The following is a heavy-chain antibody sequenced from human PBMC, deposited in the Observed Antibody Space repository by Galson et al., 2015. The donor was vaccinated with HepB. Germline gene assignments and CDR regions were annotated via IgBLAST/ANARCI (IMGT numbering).Heavy chain of an antibody. CDR2: ISGSGGST. J-gene: IGHJ4*02. CDR3: AKERVLWELRGGFGY. V-gene: IGHV3-23*01. CDR1: GFTFSSYA. D-gene: IGHD1-26*01. Sequence: SLRLSCAASGFTFSSYAMSWVRQAPGKGLEWVLAISGSGGSTYYADSVKGRFTISRDNSKNTLYLQMNSLRAEDTAVYYCAKERVLWELRGGFGYWGQGTLVTVSS.